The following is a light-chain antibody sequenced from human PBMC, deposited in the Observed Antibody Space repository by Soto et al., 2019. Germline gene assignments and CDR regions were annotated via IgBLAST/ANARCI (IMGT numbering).Light chain of an antibody. Sequence: QSALAQPPSASGSPGQSVTISCTGTSSDVGDNDVSWYQQHLGKAPKLIIYEVTLRPSGVPDRFSGSKSGNTASLTVSGLQADYEAEYYCSAYAGSNTFDFGTGTKLTVL. CDR2: EVT. CDR1: SSDVGDND. J-gene: IGLJ1*01. V-gene: IGLV2-8*01. CDR3: SAYAGSNTFD.